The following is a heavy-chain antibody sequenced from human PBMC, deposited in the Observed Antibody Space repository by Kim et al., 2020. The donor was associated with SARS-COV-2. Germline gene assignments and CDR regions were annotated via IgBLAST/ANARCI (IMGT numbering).Heavy chain of an antibody. J-gene: IGHJ4*02. CDR1: GGSISSYY. CDR2: IYYSGST. Sequence: GSLSLTCTVSGGSISSYYWSWIRQPPGKGLEWIGYIYYSGSTNYNPSLKSRVTISVDTSKNQFSLKQSSVTAADTAVYYCARHGRGILLWFGDPDYWGQGTLVTVSS. D-gene: IGHD3-10*01. CDR3: ARHGRGILLWFGDPDY. V-gene: IGHV4-59*08.